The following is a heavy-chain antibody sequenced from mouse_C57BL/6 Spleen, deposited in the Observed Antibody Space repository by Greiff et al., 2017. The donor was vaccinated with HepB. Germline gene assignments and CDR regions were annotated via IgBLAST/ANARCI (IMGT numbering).Heavy chain of an antibody. CDR3: ALYDYY. CDR2: IDPSDSYT. Sequence: VQLQQPGAELVKPGASVKLSCKASGYTFTSYWMQWVKQRPGQGLEWIGEIDPSDSYTNYNQKFKGKATLTVDTSSSPAYMQLSSLTSEDSAVYSCALYDYYWGQGTTLTVSS. V-gene: IGHV1-50*01. CDR1: GYTFTSYW. J-gene: IGHJ2*01. D-gene: IGHD2-3*01.